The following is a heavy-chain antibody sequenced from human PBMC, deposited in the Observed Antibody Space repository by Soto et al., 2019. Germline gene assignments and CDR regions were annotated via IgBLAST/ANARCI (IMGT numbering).Heavy chain of an antibody. J-gene: IGHJ4*02. D-gene: IGHD1-7*01. CDR1: GFSLSTSGVG. Sequence: GSGPTLVNPTQTLTLTCTFSGFSLSTSGVGVGWIRQPPGKALEWLALIYWDDDKRYSPSLKSRLTITKDTSKNQVVLTMTNMDPVDTATYYCAHTLKTSWTSGTYYFDYWGQGTLVTVSS. CDR3: AHTLKTSWTSGTYYFDY. CDR2: IYWDDDK. V-gene: IGHV2-5*02.